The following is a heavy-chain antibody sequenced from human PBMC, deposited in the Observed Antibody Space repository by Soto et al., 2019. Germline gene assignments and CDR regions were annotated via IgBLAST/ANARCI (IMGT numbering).Heavy chain of an antibody. D-gene: IGHD5-12*01. V-gene: IGHV3-30*18. Sequence: QVQLVESGGGVVQPGRSLRLSCAASGFTFRSFGMHWVRQAPGKGLEWVAVASYDGSYKYYADSVKGRFTISRDNSKNTLYLQMNSLRAEDTAVYYCAKERSVVATSPDFDYWGQGTLVTVSS. CDR1: GFTFRSFG. CDR3: AKERSVVATSPDFDY. J-gene: IGHJ4*02. CDR2: ASYDGSYK.